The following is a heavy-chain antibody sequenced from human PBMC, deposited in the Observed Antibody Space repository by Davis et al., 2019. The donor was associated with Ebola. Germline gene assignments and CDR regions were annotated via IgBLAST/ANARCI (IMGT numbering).Heavy chain of an antibody. V-gene: IGHV3-30*03. CDR3: ATDWFDP. CDR1: GFTFSSYG. CDR2: ISYDGSNK. Sequence: GGSLRLSCAASGFTFSSYGMHWVRQAPGKGLEWVAVISYDGSNKYYADSVKGRFTISRDNSKNTLYLQMNSLRAEDTAVYYCATDWFDPWGQGTLVTVSS. J-gene: IGHJ5*02.